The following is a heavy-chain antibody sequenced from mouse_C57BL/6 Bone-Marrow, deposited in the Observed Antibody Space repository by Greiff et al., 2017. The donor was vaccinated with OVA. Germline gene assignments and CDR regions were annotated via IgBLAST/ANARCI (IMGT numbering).Heavy chain of an antibody. CDR1: GYTFTSYW. Sequence: QVQLQQPGAELVKPGASVKLSCKASGYTFTSYWMHWVKQRPGQGLEWIGMIHPNSGSTNYNEKFKSKATLTVDKSSSTAYMQLSNLTSEDSAVYYCARPYDYDRDYYAMDYWGQGTSVTVSS. D-gene: IGHD2-4*01. V-gene: IGHV1-64*01. CDR3: ARPYDYDRDYYAMDY. J-gene: IGHJ4*01. CDR2: IHPNSGST.